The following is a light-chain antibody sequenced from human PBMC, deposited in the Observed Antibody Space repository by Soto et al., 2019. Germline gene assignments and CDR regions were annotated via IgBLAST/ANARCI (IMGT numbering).Light chain of an antibody. V-gene: IGLV2-11*01. CDR2: DVS. J-gene: IGLJ2*01. CDR1: SSDVGGYNY. Sequence: QSALTQPRSVSGSTGQSVTISCTGTSSDVGGYNYVSWYQQHPGKAPKLMIYDVSKRPSGVPDRFSGSKSGNTASLTISGLQAEDEADYYCGSYAGSYTLVFGGGTKLTVL. CDR3: GSYAGSYTLV.